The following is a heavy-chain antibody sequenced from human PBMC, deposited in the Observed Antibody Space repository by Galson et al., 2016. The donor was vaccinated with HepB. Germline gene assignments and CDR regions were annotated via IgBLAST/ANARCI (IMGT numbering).Heavy chain of an antibody. CDR2: IYRGGNT. D-gene: IGHD1-26*01. CDR1: GVTVSSEY. CDR3: ATVGGNPYGLRTDGFDI. Sequence: SLRLSCAKSGVTVSSEYMTWVRQAPGKGLEWISLIYRGGNTYYADSVRGRVTASRDDSKNTLYLQMNYMRADDTAGYFCATVGGNPYGLRTDGFDIWGQGTMVTVSS. V-gene: IGHV3-53*01. J-gene: IGHJ3*02.